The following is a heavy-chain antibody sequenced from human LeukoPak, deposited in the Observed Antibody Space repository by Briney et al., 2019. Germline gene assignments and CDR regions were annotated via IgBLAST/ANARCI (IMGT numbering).Heavy chain of an antibody. CDR1: GCTFSSYN. D-gene: IGHD4-17*01. J-gene: IGHJ6*04. CDR2: ITNSSSYI. Sequence: GGSLRLSCAASGCTFSSYNMNWVRQAPGKGLEWVSSITNSSSYIYYADSVKRRLTISRDNAKNSLYLQMNSLRAEDTAVYYCARATHDYGDYVNYYYYYGMDVWGKGTTVTVSS. CDR3: ARATHDYGDYVNYYYYYGMDV. V-gene: IGHV3-21*01.